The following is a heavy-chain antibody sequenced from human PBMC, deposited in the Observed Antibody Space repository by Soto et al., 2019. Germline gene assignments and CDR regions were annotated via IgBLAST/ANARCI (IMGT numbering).Heavy chain of an antibody. D-gene: IGHD2-2*01. CDR3: ARSQGSSTSLEIYYYYYYGMDV. CDR2: IIPIPGTA. J-gene: IGHJ6*02. V-gene: IGHV1-69*01. Sequence: QVQLVQSGAEVKKPGSSVKVSCKASGGTFGSYAISWVRQAPGQGLEWMGGIIPIPGTANYAQKFQGRVTIAADESTSTAYMELSSLRSEDTALYYCARSQGSSTSLEIYYYYYYGMDVWGQGPTVTVSS. CDR1: GGTFGSYA.